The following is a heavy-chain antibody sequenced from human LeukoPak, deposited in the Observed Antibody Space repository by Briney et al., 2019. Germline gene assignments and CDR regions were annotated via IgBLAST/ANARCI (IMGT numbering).Heavy chain of an antibody. CDR3: ARHSYSSSFDI. V-gene: IGHV4-59*08. CDR1: GGSISSYY. J-gene: IGHJ3*02. D-gene: IGHD6-13*01. CDR2: IYYSGST. Sequence: SETLSLTCTVSGGSISSYYWSWIRQPPGKGLEWIGYIYYSGSTNYNPSLKSRVTISVDTSKNQFSLKLGSVTAADTAVYYCARHSYSSSFDIWGQGTMVTVSS.